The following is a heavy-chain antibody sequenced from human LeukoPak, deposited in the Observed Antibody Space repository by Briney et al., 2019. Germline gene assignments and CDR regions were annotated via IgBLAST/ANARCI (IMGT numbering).Heavy chain of an antibody. CDR1: GGSFSGYY. D-gene: IGHD3-22*01. CDR2: INHSGST. Sequence: PSETLSLTCAVYGGSFSGYYWSWIRQPPGKGLEWIGEINHSGSTNYNPSLKSRVTISVDTSKNQFSPKVTSVTAADTAVYYCARASSSYDYNFDYWGQGTLVTVSS. J-gene: IGHJ4*02. V-gene: IGHV4-34*01. CDR3: ARASSSYDYNFDY.